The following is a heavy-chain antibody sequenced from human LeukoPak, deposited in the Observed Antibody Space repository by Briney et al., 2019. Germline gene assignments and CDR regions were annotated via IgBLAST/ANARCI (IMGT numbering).Heavy chain of an antibody. Sequence: GASVKVSCKASGYTFTGYYMHWVRQAPGQGLEWMGRINPNSGGTNYAQKFQGRVTMTRDTSISTAYVELSRLRSDDTAVYYCARDTLSTGYSSSWYLVDYWGQGTLVTVSS. D-gene: IGHD6-13*01. J-gene: IGHJ4*02. V-gene: IGHV1-2*06. CDR1: GYTFTGYY. CDR2: INPNSGGT. CDR3: ARDTLSTGYSSSWYLVDY.